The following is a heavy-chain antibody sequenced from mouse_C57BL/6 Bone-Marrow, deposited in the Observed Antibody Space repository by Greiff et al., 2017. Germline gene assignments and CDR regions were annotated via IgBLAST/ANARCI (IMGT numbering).Heavy chain of an antibody. CDR1: GFTFSNYW. CDR2: IRLKSDNYAT. J-gene: IGHJ2*01. D-gene: IGHD1-1*01. CDR3: TGDYGSSYRYFDY. Sequence: EVMLVESGGGLVQPGGSMKLSCVASGFTFSNYWMNWDRQSPEKGLEWVAQIRLKSDNYATHYAESVKGRFTISRDDSKSSVYRQMNNLSAEDTGIYYCTGDYGSSYRYFDYWGQGTTLTVSS. V-gene: IGHV6-3*01.